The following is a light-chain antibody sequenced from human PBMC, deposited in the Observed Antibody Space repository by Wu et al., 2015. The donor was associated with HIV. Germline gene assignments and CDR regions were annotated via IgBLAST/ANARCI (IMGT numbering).Light chain of an antibody. CDR2: GAS. J-gene: IGKJ4*01. V-gene: IGKV3-20*01. CDR1: QLVTKNY. CDR3: QQRDGWPLT. Sequence: ELVLTQSPGTLSLSPGERVTLSCRASQLVTKNYLAWYQHKPGQAPRLLIYGASSRATDIPDRFSGSGSGTDFTLTISGLDPEDSAFYYCQQRDGWPLTFGGGTTGGDQT.